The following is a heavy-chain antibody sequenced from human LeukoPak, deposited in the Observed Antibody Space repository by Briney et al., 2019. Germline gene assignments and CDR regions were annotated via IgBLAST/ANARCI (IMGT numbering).Heavy chain of an antibody. CDR3: ARDIVYLIDEDYG. CDR2: IRASATP. V-gene: IGHV4-4*07. D-gene: IGHD4-17*01. CDR1: GGSFNSYY. Sequence: PSETLSLTCSVSGGSFNSYYWSWLRQPAGKGREWIGRIRASATPDYSPTLQSRVTISIDTSQRQVSLNLTSVTAADTAAYYCARDIVYLIDEDYGWGQGTLVTVSS. J-gene: IGHJ4*02.